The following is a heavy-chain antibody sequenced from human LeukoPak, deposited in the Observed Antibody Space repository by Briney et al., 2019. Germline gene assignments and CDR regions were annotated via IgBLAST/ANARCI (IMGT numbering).Heavy chain of an antibody. CDR2: IIPIFGTA. V-gene: IGHV1-69*13. D-gene: IGHD3-10*01. CDR1: GGTFSSYA. J-gene: IGHJ4*02. Sequence: ASVKVSCKASGGTFSSYAISWVRQAPGQGLEWMGGIIPIFGTANYAQKFQGRVTITADESTSTAYMELGSLRSEDTAVYYCARSRSYGSGPFDYWGQRTLVTVSS. CDR3: ARSRSYGSGPFDY.